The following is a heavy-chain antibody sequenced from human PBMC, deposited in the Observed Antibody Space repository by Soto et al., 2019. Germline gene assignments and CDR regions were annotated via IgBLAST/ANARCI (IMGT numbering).Heavy chain of an antibody. D-gene: IGHD3-22*01. CDR1: GFTVSSNY. Sequence: GGSLRLSCAASGFTVSSNYMSWVRQAPGKGLEWVSVIYSGGTTYYADSVKGRFTISKDNSKNTIYLQMNSLRAEDTAVYYCARNGDSSDYRGWFDPWGQGTLVTVSS. V-gene: IGHV3-66*01. J-gene: IGHJ5*02. CDR2: IYSGGTT. CDR3: ARNGDSSDYRGWFDP.